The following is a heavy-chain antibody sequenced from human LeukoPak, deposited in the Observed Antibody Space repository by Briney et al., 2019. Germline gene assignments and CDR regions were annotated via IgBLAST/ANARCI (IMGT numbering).Heavy chain of an antibody. V-gene: IGHV3-11*01. CDR3: ARFQGSSSWLYYFDY. CDR2: ISSSGSTI. J-gene: IGHJ4*02. D-gene: IGHD6-13*01. Sequence: GGSLRLSCAASGFTFSDYYMSWIRQAPGKGLEWVSYISSSGSTIYYADSVKGRFTISRDIAKNSLYLQMNSLRAEDTAVYYCARFQGSSSWLYYFDYWGQGTLVTVSS. CDR1: GFTFSDYY.